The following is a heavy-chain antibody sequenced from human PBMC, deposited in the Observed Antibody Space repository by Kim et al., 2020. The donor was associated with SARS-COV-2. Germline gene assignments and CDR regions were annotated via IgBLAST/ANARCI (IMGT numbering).Heavy chain of an antibody. J-gene: IGHJ3*02. V-gene: IGHV5-10-1*01. D-gene: IGHD3-22*01. Sequence: GESLKISCKGSGYSFTSYWISWVRQMPGKGLEWMGRIDPSDSYTNYSPSFQGHVTISADKSISTAYLQWSSLKASDTAMYYCARHSSITMIVVVIGQDAFDIWGQGTMVTVSS. CDR3: ARHSSITMIVVVIGQDAFDI. CDR2: IDPSDSYT. CDR1: GYSFTSYW.